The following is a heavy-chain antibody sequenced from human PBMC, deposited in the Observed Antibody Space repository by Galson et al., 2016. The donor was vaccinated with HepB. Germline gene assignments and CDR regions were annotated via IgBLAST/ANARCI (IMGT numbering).Heavy chain of an antibody. CDR3: ARDQYDFWTNYLRSAYYNGIDV. CDR2: ISYDGNNK. Sequence: SLRLSCAASGFTFSSHAMHWVRQAPGKGLEWVAVISYDGNNKYYADSMKGRFTISRDNSKNTLNLQMNSLRPDDTAVYYCARDQYDFWTNYLRSAYYNGIDVWGQGTTVTVSS. J-gene: IGHJ6*02. V-gene: IGHV3-30*04. D-gene: IGHD3-3*01. CDR1: GFTFSSHA.